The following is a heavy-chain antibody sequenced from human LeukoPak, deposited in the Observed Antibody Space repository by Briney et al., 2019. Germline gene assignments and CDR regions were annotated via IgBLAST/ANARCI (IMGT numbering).Heavy chain of an antibody. D-gene: IGHD7-27*01. CDR1: GYSFSTYW. V-gene: IGHV5-51*01. Sequence: KTGESLKISCKGSGYSFSTYWIGWVRQMPGKGLELVGIIFPGDSDTRYSPSFQGQVTISADKSISTAYLQWSSLKASDTAMYYCARTGGFDYWGQGTLVTVSS. CDR3: ARTGGFDY. J-gene: IGHJ4*02. CDR2: IFPGDSDT.